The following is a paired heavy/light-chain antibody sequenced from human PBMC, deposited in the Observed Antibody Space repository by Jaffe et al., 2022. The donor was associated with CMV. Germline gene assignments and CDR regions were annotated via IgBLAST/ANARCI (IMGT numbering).Heavy chain of an antibody. J-gene: IGHJ3*02. Sequence: QVLLQQSGPGLVKPSQTLSLTCAISGDSVSSNGVAWDWIRHSPSGGLEWLGRTYYRSKWYNDYAVSVKSRITINPDTSKNQFSLHLKSVTPEDTAVYYCARRRSGVGLAFDIWGQGTKVTVSS. CDR2: TYYRSKWYN. CDR1: GDSVSSNGVA. V-gene: IGHV6-1*01. CDR3: ARRRSGVGLAFDI. D-gene: IGHD3-10*01.
Light chain of an antibody. J-gene: IGKJ4*01. CDR1: QSVSNYL. Sequence: EIVLTQSPGTLSLSPGERATLSCRASQSVSNYLLAWYQQKPGQAPRLLIYGASSRATGIPDRFSGSGSGTDFTLTISRLEPEDFAVYYCQQSGTSSLSFGGGTTVEIK. CDR3: QQSGTSSLS. CDR2: GAS. V-gene: IGKV3-20*01.